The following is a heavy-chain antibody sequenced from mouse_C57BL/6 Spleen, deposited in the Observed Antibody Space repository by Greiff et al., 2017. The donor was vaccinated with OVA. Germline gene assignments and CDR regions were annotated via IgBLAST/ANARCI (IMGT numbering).Heavy chain of an antibody. CDR1: GYTFTSYW. J-gene: IGHJ2*01. CDR3: ARGGYSNLDY. D-gene: IGHD2-5*01. CDR2: INPSNGCT. V-gene: IGHV1-53*01. Sequence: QVQLQQPGTELVKPGASVKLSCTASGYTFTSYWMHWVKQRPGQGLEWIGNINPSNGCTNYHEKFKGQATLSVDKSSSTAYMQLSRLTSEDSAVYYCARGGYSNLDYWGQGTTLTVSS.